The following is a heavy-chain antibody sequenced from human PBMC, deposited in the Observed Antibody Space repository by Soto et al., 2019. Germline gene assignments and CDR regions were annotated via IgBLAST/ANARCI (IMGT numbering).Heavy chain of an antibody. CDR3: AHRHELGSFDI. D-gene: IGHD1-26*01. J-gene: IGHJ3*02. CDR2: IYWNDDK. V-gene: IGHV2-5*01. Sequence: SGPTLVNPTHTLTLTCTFSGFSLSTRAVGVGWIRQPPGKALEWLALIYWNDDKRYSPSLKNRLTITKDTSKNHVVLTMTNMDPVDTATYYCAHRHELGSFDIWGQGTKVTVSS. CDR1: GFSLSTRAVG.